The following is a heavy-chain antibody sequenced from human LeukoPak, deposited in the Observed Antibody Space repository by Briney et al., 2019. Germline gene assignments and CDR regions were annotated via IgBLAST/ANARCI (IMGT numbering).Heavy chain of an antibody. CDR2: IYNSGST. CDR1: GGSITSYY. Sequence: TSETLSLTCTVPGGSITSYYWSWIRQPPGKGLEWIAYIYNSGSTNYNPSLKSRVTISVDTSKNQFSLKLNSVTAADTAVYYCARASYGSGSSPFDYWGQGTLVTVSP. V-gene: IGHV4-59*01. D-gene: IGHD3-10*01. J-gene: IGHJ4*02. CDR3: ARASYGSGSSPFDY.